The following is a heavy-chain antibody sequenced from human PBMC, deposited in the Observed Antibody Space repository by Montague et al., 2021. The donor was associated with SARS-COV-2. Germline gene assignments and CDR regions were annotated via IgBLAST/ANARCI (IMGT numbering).Heavy chain of an antibody. CDR3: ARAFAMVRGVVDDD. CDR2: ISFDGSVK. J-gene: IGHJ4*02. Sequence: SLRRSCAASGFIFKKYALHWVRQTPGKGLEWVAVISFDGSVKYYADSVKGRFTISRDNSRSTLYLQMNSLRIEDTAVYYCARAFAMVRGVVDDDWGQGTLVTVSS. V-gene: IGHV3-30*04. CDR1: GFIFKKYA. D-gene: IGHD3-10*01.